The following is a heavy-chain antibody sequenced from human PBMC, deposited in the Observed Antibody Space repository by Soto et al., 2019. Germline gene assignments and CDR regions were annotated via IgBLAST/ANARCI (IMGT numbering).Heavy chain of an antibody. D-gene: IGHD3-10*01. CDR2: ISPMFGAA. CDR1: GGTFNTYA. J-gene: IGHJ4*02. V-gene: IGHV1-69*19. CDR3: AREVQVHTPAFVY. Sequence: QVQLVQSGAEMKKPGSSVKVSCQSSGGTFNTYAMNWVRQAPGQGPEWMVDISPMFGAANYAPKFKGRVTITADESTGTSYMQLSSLTSEDTALYFCAREVQVHTPAFVYWGQGTLVTVSS.